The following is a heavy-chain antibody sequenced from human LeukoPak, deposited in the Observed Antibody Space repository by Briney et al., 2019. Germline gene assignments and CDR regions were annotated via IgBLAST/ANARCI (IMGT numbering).Heavy chain of an antibody. Sequence: GGSLRLSCAASGFTSDDYAMHWVRQAPGKGLEWVSGISWNSGSIGYADSVKGRFTISRDNAKNSLYLQMNSLRAEDMALYYCAKDWGLRLGELSSTLFDYWGQGTLVTVSS. CDR2: ISWNSGSI. D-gene: IGHD3-16*02. V-gene: IGHV3-9*02. CDR1: GFTSDDYA. CDR3: AKDWGLRLGELSSTLFDY. J-gene: IGHJ4*02.